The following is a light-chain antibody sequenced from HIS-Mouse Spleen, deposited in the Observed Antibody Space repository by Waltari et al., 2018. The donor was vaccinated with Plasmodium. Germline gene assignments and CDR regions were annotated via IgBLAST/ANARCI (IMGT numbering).Light chain of an antibody. V-gene: IGLV2-14*03. Sequence: QSALTQPASVSGSPGQSITISCTGTSRDVGGYNYVSWYQKHPGKAPKLMIYDVSNRPAGVSNRFSGSKSGNTASLTISGFQAEDESDYYCSSYTSSSTLVFGGGTKLTVL. CDR3: SSYTSSSTLV. CDR1: SRDVGGYNY. CDR2: DVS. J-gene: IGLJ3*02.